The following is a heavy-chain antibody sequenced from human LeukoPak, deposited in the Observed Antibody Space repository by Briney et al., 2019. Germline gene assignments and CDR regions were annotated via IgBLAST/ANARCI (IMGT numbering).Heavy chain of an antibody. CDR1: GFTFSSYW. CDR3: AREQIFGVVIIKSYFDY. J-gene: IGHJ4*02. D-gene: IGHD3-3*01. CDR2: IKQDGSEK. Sequence: GGSLRLSCAASGFTFSSYWMSWVRQAPGKGLEWVANIKQDGSEKYYVDSVKGRFTISRDNAKNSLYLQVNSLRAEDRAVYYCAREQIFGVVIIKSYFDYWGQGTLVTVSS. V-gene: IGHV3-7*01.